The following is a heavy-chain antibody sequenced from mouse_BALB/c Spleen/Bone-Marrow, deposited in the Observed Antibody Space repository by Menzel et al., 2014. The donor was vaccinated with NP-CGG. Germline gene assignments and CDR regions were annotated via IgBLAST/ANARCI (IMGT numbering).Heavy chain of an antibody. J-gene: IGHJ1*01. CDR3: ARPGYYGYQDV. D-gene: IGHD1-2*01. V-gene: IGHV4-1*02. CDR1: GVDFSRYW. Sequence: GVDFSRYWMTWVRQAPGKGLEWIGEINPDSSTINYTPSLKDKFIISRDNAKNTLYLQMSKVRSEDTALYYCARPGYYGYQDVWGAGTTVTVSS. CDR2: INPDSSTI.